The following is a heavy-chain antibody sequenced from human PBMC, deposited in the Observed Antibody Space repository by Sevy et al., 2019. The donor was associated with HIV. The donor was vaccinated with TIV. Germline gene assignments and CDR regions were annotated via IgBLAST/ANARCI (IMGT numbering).Heavy chain of an antibody. D-gene: IGHD5-12*01. J-gene: IGHJ6*02. CDR3: ARGGGYSGYEYYGMDV. Sequence: SETLSLTCTVSGGSISSYYWSWIRQPPGKGLEWIGYINYSGSTNYNPSLKSRFTISVDTSKNQFSRKLSSVTAADTAVYYCARGGGYSGYEYYGMDVWGQGTTVTVSS. CDR1: GGSISSYY. V-gene: IGHV4-59*01. CDR2: INYSGST.